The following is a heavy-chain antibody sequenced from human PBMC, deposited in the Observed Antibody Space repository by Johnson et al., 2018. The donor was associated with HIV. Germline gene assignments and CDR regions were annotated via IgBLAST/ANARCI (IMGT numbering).Heavy chain of an antibody. V-gene: IGHV3-20*04. CDR3: VRGGLGYQNIHDPFDI. D-gene: IGHD3-16*02. Sequence: VQLVESGGGLVQPGGSLRLSCAASGFTFDDYGMSWVRQAPGKGLEWVSGINWNGGRTGYVDSMKGRFTISRDNAKNSLYLQMNSLRAEDTALYYCVRGGLGYQNIHDPFDIWGQGTMVTVSS. J-gene: IGHJ3*02. CDR1: GFTFDDYG. CDR2: INWNGGRT.